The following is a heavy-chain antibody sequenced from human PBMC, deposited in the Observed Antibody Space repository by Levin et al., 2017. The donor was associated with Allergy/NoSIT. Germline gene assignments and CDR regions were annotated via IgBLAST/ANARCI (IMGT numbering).Heavy chain of an antibody. CDR3: ARDLGYGSGRFDL. CDR2: IYYSGST. Sequence: SETLSLTCTVSGGSIRSYYWTWIRQPPGKGLEWIGYIYYSGSTNYNPSLKSRVTISVDTSKNQISLKLTSVTAADTAVYYCARDLGYGSGRFDLWGRGTLVTVSS. CDR1: GGSIRSYY. J-gene: IGHJ2*01. D-gene: IGHD3-10*01. V-gene: IGHV4-59*01.